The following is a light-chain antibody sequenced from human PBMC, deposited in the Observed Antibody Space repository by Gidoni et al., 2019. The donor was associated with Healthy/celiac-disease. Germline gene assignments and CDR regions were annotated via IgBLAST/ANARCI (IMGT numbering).Light chain of an antibody. CDR1: QSVSSN. CDR2: GAS. Sequence: EIVMTQSPATLSVSPGERATLSCRASQSVSSNLAWYQQKPGQAPRLLIYGASTRATGIPARFSGSGSGTEFTLTISSLQSEDFAVYYCQQYNNWPPAVTFXPXTKVDIK. J-gene: IGKJ3*01. V-gene: IGKV3-15*01. CDR3: QQYNNWPPAVT.